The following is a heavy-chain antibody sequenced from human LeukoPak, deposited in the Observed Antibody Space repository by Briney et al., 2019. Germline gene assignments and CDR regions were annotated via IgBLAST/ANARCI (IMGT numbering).Heavy chain of an antibody. CDR1: GYTFTSYD. D-gene: IGHD3-22*01. V-gene: IGHV1-8*03. CDR3: ARGFSTYYYDSSGYMSRDY. J-gene: IGHJ4*02. CDR2: MNPNSGST. Sequence: ASVKVSCKASGYTFTSYDTNWVRQATGQGLEWMGWMNPNSGSTGYAQKFQGRVTITRNTSISTAYMELSSLRSEDTAVYYCARGFSTYYYDSSGYMSRDYWGQGTLVTVSS.